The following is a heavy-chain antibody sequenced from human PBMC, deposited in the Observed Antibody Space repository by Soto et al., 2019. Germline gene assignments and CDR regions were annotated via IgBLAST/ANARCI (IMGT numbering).Heavy chain of an antibody. D-gene: IGHD1-1*01. V-gene: IGHV3-21*01. CDR2: ISSSSSYI. Sequence: GGSLILSCAASGFTFSSYSMNWGRQALGKGLEWVSSISSSSSYIYYADSVKSRFTISSDNAKNSRYLQMNSLRAEDTAVYYCARDAAWNDYWFAPWGQGTLVTVSS. CDR3: ARDAAWNDYWFAP. CDR1: GFTFSSYS. J-gene: IGHJ5*02.